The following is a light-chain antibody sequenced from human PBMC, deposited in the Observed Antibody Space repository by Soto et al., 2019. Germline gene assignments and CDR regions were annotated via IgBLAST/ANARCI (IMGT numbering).Light chain of an antibody. CDR2: DAS. Sequence: EIVLTQSPATLSLSPGERATLSCGASQSVSSYLAWYQQKPGQAPRLLIYDASNRATGIPARFSGSGSGTDFTPTISSLEPEDFAVYYCQQRSNWPPYTFGQGTKLEIK. CDR1: QSVSSY. V-gene: IGKV3-11*01. J-gene: IGKJ2*01. CDR3: QQRSNWPPYT.